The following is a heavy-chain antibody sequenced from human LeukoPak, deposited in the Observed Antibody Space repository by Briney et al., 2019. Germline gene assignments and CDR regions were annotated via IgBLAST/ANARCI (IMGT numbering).Heavy chain of an antibody. V-gene: IGHV1-69*02. Sequence: SVKVSCKASGGTFSSYTISWVRQAPGQGLEWMGRIIPILGIANYAQKFQGRVTITADKSTSTAYMELSSLRSEDTAVYYCARASIAARTGFDYWGQGSLVTVSS. J-gene: IGHJ4*02. CDR2: IIPILGIA. D-gene: IGHD6-6*01. CDR3: ARASIAARTGFDY. CDR1: GGTFSSYT.